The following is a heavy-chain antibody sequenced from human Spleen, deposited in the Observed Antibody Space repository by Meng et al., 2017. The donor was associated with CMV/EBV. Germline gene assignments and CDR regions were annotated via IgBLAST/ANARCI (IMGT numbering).Heavy chain of an antibody. J-gene: IGHJ6*02. CDR2: IRSKPYGGTA. CDR1: GFTFGDYT. Sequence: GESLKISCTGSGFTFGDYTMTWVRQAPGQGLEWLGFIRSKPYGGTAEYAASVKGRFTISRDDSKSIAYLQMNILKTEDTAVYYCSRVDPSHLHYYAMGVWGQGTTVTVSS. V-gene: IGHV3-49*04. CDR3: SRVDPSHLHYYAMGV.